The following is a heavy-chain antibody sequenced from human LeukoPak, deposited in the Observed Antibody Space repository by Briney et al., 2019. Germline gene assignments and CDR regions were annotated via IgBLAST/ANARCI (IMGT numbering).Heavy chain of an antibody. CDR1: GGSISSYY. CDR3: ASFPGTSRFEY. J-gene: IGHJ4*02. CDR2: IYYSGST. Sequence: PSETLSLTCTVSGGSISSYYWSWIRQPPGKGLEWIGYIYYSGSTNYNPSLKSRVSISVDTSKNQFSLKLSYVTAADTAVYYCASFPGTSRFEYWGQGTLVTVSS. D-gene: IGHD1-26*01. V-gene: IGHV4-59*01.